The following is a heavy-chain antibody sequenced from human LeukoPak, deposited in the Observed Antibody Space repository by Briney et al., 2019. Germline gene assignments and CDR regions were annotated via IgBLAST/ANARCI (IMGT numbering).Heavy chain of an antibody. CDR2: INWNGGST. CDR1: GFTFDDYG. D-gene: IGHD3-10*01. Sequence: GGSLRLSCAASGFTFDDYGMSWVRHAPGKGLEWVSGINWNGGSTGYADSVKGRFTISRDNAKNSLYLQMNSLRAEDTALYHCARVMGYYYMDVWGKGTTVTISS. J-gene: IGHJ6*03. CDR3: ARVMGYYYMDV. V-gene: IGHV3-20*01.